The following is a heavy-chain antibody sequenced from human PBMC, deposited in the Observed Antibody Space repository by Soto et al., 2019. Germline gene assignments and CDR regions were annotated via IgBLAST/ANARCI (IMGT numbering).Heavy chain of an antibody. D-gene: IGHD2-15*01. Sequence: QVQLQESGPGLVKPSQTLSLTCTVSGGSISSGDYYWSWIRQPPGKGLEWIGYIYYSGSTYYNPSLKSRVTISVDTSKNQFSLKLSSVTAADTAVYYCARGATDIVVVVAATPFKPAGMDVWGQGTTVTVSS. CDR1: GGSISSGDYY. V-gene: IGHV4-30-4*01. CDR3: ARGATDIVVVVAATPFKPAGMDV. CDR2: IYYSGST. J-gene: IGHJ6*02.